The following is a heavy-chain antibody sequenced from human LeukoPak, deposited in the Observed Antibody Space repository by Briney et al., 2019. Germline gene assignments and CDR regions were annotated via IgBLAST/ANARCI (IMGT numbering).Heavy chain of an antibody. CDR1: GLTFSSYG. CDR2: ISSTGGTT. Sequence: GGSLRLSCAASGLTFSSYGMSWVRQAPGKGLEWVSSISSTGGTTYYADSVKGRFTISRDNSKNTLYLQMNSLRAEDTAIYYCAKNGDRGAYCTGGTCYPYFYYYMDVWGKGTTVTI. D-gene: IGHD2-15*01. V-gene: IGHV3-23*01. CDR3: AKNGDRGAYCTGGTCYPYFYYYMDV. J-gene: IGHJ6*03.